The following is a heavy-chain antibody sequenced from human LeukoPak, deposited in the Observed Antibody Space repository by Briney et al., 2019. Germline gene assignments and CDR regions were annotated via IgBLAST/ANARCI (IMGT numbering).Heavy chain of an antibody. V-gene: IGHV3-21*01. CDR1: GFTFSSYS. CDR2: ISSSSSYI. Sequence: GSLRLSCAASGFTFSSYSVNWVRQAPGKGLEWVSSISSSSSYIYYADSVKGRFTISRDNAKNSLYLQMNSLRAEDTAVYYCARDSRVGATLAYYGMDVWGQGTTVTVSS. CDR3: ARDSRVGATLAYYGMDV. D-gene: IGHD1-26*01. J-gene: IGHJ6*02.